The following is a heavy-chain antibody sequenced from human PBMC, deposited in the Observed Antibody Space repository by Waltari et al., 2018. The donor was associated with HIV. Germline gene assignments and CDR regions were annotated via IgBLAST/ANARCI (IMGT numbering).Heavy chain of an antibody. CDR1: GFTCSSFG. V-gene: IGHV3-30*12. Sequence: QVQLVVSGGGVVQPGRPLRLPCSASGFTCSSFGMHCVPQAPGEGMGWVELIVSGGISGYPRDSGKGGFTISRNNSRNTLYLEMKSLRDEDTAVYYCARSHYRLPRAGPTWYFNLWGRGTLVTVSS. D-gene: IGHD4-4*01. CDR3: ARSHYRLPRAGPTWYFNL. CDR2: IVSGGISG. J-gene: IGHJ2*01.